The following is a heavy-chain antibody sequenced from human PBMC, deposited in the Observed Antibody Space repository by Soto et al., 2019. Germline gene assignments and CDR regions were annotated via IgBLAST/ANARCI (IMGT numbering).Heavy chain of an antibody. CDR2: ISAYNGNT. CDR3: GVPAACIQH. CDR1: GYTFPSYG. D-gene: IGHD2-2*01. Sequence: QVQLVQSGAEVKKPGSSVKVSCKASGYTFPSYGIIWVRQAPGQGLEWMGWISAYNGNTNYAQKLQGRVTMTTDTSTSTAYMELRSLSSDDTAVDYCGVPAACIQHWGQGTLVTVSS. V-gene: IGHV1-18*01. J-gene: IGHJ1*01.